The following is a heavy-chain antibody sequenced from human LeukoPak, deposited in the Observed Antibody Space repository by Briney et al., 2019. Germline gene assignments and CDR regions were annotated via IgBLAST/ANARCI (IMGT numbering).Heavy chain of an antibody. CDR1: GYTFTGYY. CDR3: ARVGGSYYYAFDI. Sequence: ASVKVSCKASGYTFTGYYMHWARQAPGQGLEWMGWINPNSGGTNYAQKFQGRVTMARDTSISTAYMELSRLRSDDTAVYYCARVGGSYYYAFDIWGQGTMVTVSS. CDR2: INPNSGGT. J-gene: IGHJ3*02. D-gene: IGHD1-26*01. V-gene: IGHV1-2*02.